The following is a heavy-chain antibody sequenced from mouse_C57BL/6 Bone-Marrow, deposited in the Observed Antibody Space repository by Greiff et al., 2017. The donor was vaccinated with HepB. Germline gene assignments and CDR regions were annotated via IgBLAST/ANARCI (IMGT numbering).Heavy chain of an antibody. V-gene: IGHV7-3*01. D-gene: IGHD2-5*01. CDR1: GFTFTDYY. CDR3: ARSYYSNPYYAMDY. J-gene: IGHJ4*01. Sequence: EVKVEESGGGLVQPGGSLSLSCAASGFTFTDYYMSWVRQPPGKALEWLGFIRNKANGYTTEYSASVKGRFTISRDNSQSILYLQMNALRAEDSATYYCARSYYSNPYYAMDYWGQGTSVTVSS. CDR2: IRNKANGYTT.